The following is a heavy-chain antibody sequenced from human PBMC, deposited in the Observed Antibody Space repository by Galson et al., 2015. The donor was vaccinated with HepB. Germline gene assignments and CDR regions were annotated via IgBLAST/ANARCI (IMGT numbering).Heavy chain of an antibody. V-gene: IGHV1-46*01. D-gene: IGHD6-13*01. J-gene: IGHJ6*02. CDR2: INPSGGST. CDR3: ASPGIAQPFYYYYGMDV. Sequence: SVKVSCKASGYTFTSYYMHWVRQAPGQGLEWMGIINPSGGSTSYAQKFQGRVTMTRDTSTSTVYMELSSLRSEDTAVYYCASPGIAQPFYYYYGMDVWGQGTTVTVSS. CDR1: GYTFTSYY.